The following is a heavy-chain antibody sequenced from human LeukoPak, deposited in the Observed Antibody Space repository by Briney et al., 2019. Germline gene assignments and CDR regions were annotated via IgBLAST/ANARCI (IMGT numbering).Heavy chain of an antibody. D-gene: IGHD1-1*01. CDR3: ARDRLLEDREYNYYFYMDV. J-gene: IGHJ6*03. CDR1: GFTFSSYG. V-gene: IGHV3-23*01. Sequence: GGSLRLSCAASGFTFSSYGMSWVRQAPGKGLEWVSAISGSGGSTYYADSVKGRFTISRDNAKNSLFLQMNSLRAEDTAVYYCARDRLLEDREYNYYFYMDVWGKGTTVTVSS. CDR2: ISGSGGST.